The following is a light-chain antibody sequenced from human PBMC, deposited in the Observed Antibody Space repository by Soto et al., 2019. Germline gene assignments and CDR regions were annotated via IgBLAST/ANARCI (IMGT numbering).Light chain of an antibody. CDR1: SSNIGSNT. Sequence: QSVLTQPPSASGTPGQRVTISCSGSSSNIGSNTVNWYQQLPGTAPKLLIYGNNNRHSGVPDRFSGSKSGTSASLAITGLQAEDEADYYCQSYDNSLSGSYVFGTGTKLTVL. J-gene: IGLJ1*01. V-gene: IGLV1-44*01. CDR3: QSYDNSLSGSYV. CDR2: GNN.